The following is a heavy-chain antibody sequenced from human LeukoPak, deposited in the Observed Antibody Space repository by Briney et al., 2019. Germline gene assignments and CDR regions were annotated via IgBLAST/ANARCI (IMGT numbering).Heavy chain of an antibody. CDR3: ARKGDNSWSFDY. CDR2: MYNDGST. Sequence: QAGGSLRLSCAASGLTVSSNYMTWVRQAPGKGLEWVSVMYNDGSTNYADSVKGRFTISRDNSKNTLYLQMNSLRAEDTAVRYCARKGDNSWSFDYWGQGTLVTVSA. CDR1: GLTVSSNY. D-gene: IGHD6-13*01. J-gene: IGHJ4*02. V-gene: IGHV3-53*01.